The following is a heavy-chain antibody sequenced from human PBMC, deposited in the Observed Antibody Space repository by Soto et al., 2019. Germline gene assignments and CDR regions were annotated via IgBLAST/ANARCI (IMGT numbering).Heavy chain of an antibody. CDR1: GGSTTGNY. CDR2: IHYSGTT. D-gene: IGHD7-27*01. Sequence: SETLSLTCSVSGGSTTGNYWSWIRQSPGKGLEWIGHIHYSGTTNNNPSLKSRVTISVDTSKNQFYLRLRSVTAADTAVYYCARRELGAFDIWGQGTLVTVSS. J-gene: IGHJ3*02. CDR3: ARRELGAFDI. V-gene: IGHV4-59*01.